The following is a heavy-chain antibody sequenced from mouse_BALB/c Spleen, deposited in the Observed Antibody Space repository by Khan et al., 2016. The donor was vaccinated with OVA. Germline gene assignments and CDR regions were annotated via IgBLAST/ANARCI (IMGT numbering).Heavy chain of an antibody. V-gene: IGHV1-7*01. J-gene: IGHJ2*01. CDR1: GYTFINYW. CDR3: ARRGLRWDFDY. D-gene: IGHD1-1*01. CDR2: INPSTGYT. Sequence: QVQLQQSGAELAKPGASVKMSCKASGYTFINYWILWVKQRPGQGLEWIGYINPSTGYTEYNQNFHDKATLTADKSSSTAYMQLSSLTSEDSAVYYYARRGLRWDFDYWGQGTTLTVSS.